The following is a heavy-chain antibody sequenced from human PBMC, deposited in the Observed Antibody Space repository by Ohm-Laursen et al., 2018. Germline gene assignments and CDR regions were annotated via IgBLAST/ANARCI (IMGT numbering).Heavy chain of an antibody. CDR3: AKDLPTSTLRRPREPFDY. J-gene: IGHJ4*02. Sequence: SLRLSCAASGFTFSSYAMSWVRQAPGKGLEWVSAISSGGSTYYADSVKGRFTISRDNSKNTLYLQMNSLRAEDTAVYYCAKDLPTSTLRRPREPFDYWGQGTLVAVSS. CDR1: GFTFSSYA. CDR2: ISSGGST. V-gene: IGHV3-23*01. D-gene: IGHD1-14*01.